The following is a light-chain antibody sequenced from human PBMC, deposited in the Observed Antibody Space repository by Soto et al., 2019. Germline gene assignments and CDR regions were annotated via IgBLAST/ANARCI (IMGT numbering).Light chain of an antibody. J-gene: IGKJ2*01. CDR3: QQYGSSPRT. V-gene: IGKV3-20*01. CDR2: GAS. Sequence: EIVLTQSPGTLSLSPGERATLSCRASQSVSSSYLAWYQQKPGQAPSLLIYGASSRATGIPDRFSGSGSGTDFTLTISRLEPEDFAAYYCQQYGSSPRTFGQGTKLEIK. CDR1: QSVSSSY.